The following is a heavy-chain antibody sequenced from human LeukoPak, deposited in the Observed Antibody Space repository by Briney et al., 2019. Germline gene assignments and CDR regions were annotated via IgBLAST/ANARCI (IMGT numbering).Heavy chain of an antibody. CDR1: GFTFSSYI. D-gene: IGHD1-26*01. CDR3: ARGSFGAGVGATMDDACDI. CDR2: ISYDGTDK. Sequence: GGSLRLSCAASGFTFSSYIIHWVRQAPGKGLEWVAVISYDGTDKYYADSVKGRFTISRDNSKNTLYVQMNSLRAEDAAVYYCARGSFGAGVGATMDDACDIWGQGTMVTVSS. J-gene: IGHJ3*02. V-gene: IGHV3-30*04.